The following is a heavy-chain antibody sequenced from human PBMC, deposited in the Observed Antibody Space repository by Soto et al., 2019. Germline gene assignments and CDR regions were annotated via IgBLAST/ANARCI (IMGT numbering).Heavy chain of an antibody. V-gene: IGHV4-59*01. J-gene: IGHJ4*02. CDR1: GGSISSYY. CDR2: IYYSGST. CDR3: ARVNGYGDYVDY. Sequence: PETLSLTCTVSGGSISSYYWSWIRQPPGKGLEWIGYIYYSGSTNYNPSLKSRVTISVDTSKNQFSLKLSSVTAADTAVYYCARVNGYGDYVDYWGQGTLVTVSS. D-gene: IGHD4-17*01.